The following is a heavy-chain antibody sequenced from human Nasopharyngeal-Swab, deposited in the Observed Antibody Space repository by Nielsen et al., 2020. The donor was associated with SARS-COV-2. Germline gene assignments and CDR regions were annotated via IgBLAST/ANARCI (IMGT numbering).Heavy chain of an antibody. V-gene: IGHV3-23*01. CDR1: GFTFSSYA. D-gene: IGHD6-13*01. CDR3: AKDVGSGQQLALYYFDY. J-gene: IGHJ4*02. CDR2: ISGSGGST. Sequence: GESLKISCAASGFTFSSYAMSWVRQAPGKGLEWVSAISGSGGSTYYADSVKGRFTISRDNPKNTLYLQMNSLRAEDTAVYYCAKDVGSGQQLALYYFDYWGQGTLVTVSS.